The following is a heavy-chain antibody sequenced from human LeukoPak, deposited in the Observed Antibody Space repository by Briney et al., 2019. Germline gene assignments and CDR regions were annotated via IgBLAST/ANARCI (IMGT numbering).Heavy chain of an antibody. J-gene: IGHJ6*03. D-gene: IGHD3-10*02. CDR2: ISSSGSTI. CDR3: AELGITMIGGV. V-gene: IGHV3-48*03. Sequence: PGGSLKLSCAASGFTFCSYEMQWVRQAPGKGLEWVSYISSSGSTIYYAVSVRGRFTIYRDNAKNSLYLQMNSLRTEDTAVYYCAELGITMIGGVWGKGNTVTISS. CDR1: GFTFCSYE.